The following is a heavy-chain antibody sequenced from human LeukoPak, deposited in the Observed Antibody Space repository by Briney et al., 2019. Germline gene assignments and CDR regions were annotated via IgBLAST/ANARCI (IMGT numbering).Heavy chain of an antibody. CDR1: GYTFTGYY. CDR2: INPNSGGT. CDR3: ARVGSNGVGIKYSRMLRGAFDY. Sequence: ASVKVSCKASGYTFTGYYMHWVRQAPGQGLEWMGWINPNSGGTNYAQKFQGRVTMTRDTSTSTAYMELSRLRSDDTAVYYCARVGSNGVGIKYSRMLRGAFDYWGQGTLVTVSS. D-gene: IGHD6-6*01. J-gene: IGHJ4*02. V-gene: IGHV1-2*02.